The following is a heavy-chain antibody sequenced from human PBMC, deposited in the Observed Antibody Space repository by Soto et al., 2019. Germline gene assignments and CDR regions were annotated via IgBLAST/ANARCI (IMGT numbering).Heavy chain of an antibody. CDR1: GESISNFY. J-gene: IGHJ6*02. V-gene: IGHV4-4*07. CDR3: ARDRYGWYPGFDLDV. D-gene: IGHD6-19*01. CDR2: VHVSGGT. Sequence: SETLSLTCSVSGESISNFYWSWIRQSAGKGLEWIGHVHVSGGTNYNAPLQSRVTMSVDTSSNHVSLQLTSLTVADTAVYYCARDRYGWYPGFDLDVWGPGPTVTVSS.